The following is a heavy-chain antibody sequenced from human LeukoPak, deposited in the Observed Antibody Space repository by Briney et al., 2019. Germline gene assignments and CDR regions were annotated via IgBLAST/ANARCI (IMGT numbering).Heavy chain of an antibody. Sequence: SETLSLTCTVSGGSISSYYWSWIRQPPGKGLEWIGYIYYSGSTNYNPSLKSRVTISVDTSKNQFSLKLSSVTAADTAVYYCARRHYYDSSGYYYGDALDIWGQGTMVTVSS. CDR3: ARRHYYDSSGYYYGDALDI. J-gene: IGHJ3*02. V-gene: IGHV4-59*08. CDR2: IYYSGST. D-gene: IGHD3-22*01. CDR1: GGSISSYY.